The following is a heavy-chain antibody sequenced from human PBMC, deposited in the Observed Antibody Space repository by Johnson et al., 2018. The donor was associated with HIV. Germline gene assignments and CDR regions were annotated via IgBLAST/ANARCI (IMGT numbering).Heavy chain of an antibody. D-gene: IGHD6-19*01. CDR1: GFTFSSYW. CDR2: IYSGGTT. CDR3: ARLSVAGDAFDI. J-gene: IGHJ3*02. Sequence: VQLVESGGGVVQPGRSLRLSCAASGFTFSSYWMSWVRQAPGKGLEWVSVIYSGGTTYYADSVKGRFTVSRDNSKNTLYLQMNSLRAEDTAVYYCARLSVAGDAFDIWGQGTMVTVSS. V-gene: IGHV3-66*04.